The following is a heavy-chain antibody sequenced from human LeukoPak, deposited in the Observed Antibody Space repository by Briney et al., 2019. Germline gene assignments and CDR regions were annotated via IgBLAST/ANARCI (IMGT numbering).Heavy chain of an antibody. V-gene: IGHV1-2*02. Sequence: ASVKVSCKASGYTFTGAYMHWVRQAPGQGLEWMGWINPNSGGTQFAQKFQGRVTMTRDTSISTAYMELDRLRSDNTAVYYCARVLFNSGYDYWGQGTLVTVSS. CDR3: ARVLFNSGYDY. CDR2: INPNSGGT. J-gene: IGHJ4*02. D-gene: IGHD2-21*01. CDR1: GYTFTGAY.